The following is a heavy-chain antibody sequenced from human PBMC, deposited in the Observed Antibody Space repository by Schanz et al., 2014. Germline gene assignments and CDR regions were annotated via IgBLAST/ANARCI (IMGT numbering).Heavy chain of an antibody. J-gene: IGHJ5*02. CDR2: ISYHGENV. CDR3: ARDRGYDFSFDP. D-gene: IGHD3-3*01. CDR1: GFTTNSYA. Sequence: VQLVESGGGVVQPGKSLTLSCTASGFTTNSYAMHWVRQPPGKGLEWVAIISYHGENVLYSDSVRGRFTISKDRFKGTLYLEMHSLRPEDTAVYYCARDRGYDFSFDPWGQGTLVTVSS. V-gene: IGHV3-30*03.